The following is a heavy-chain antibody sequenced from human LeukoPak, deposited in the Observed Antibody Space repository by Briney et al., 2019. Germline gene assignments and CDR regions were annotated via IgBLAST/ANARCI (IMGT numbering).Heavy chain of an antibody. Sequence: SETLSLTCTVSGGSLSTYYWNWIRQPPGKGLEWIRYIYYSGSTNYNPSLKSRIAISVDTSKKQFSLRLSSVTAADTAVYYCARQYDILTGFDYWGQGTLVTVSS. J-gene: IGHJ4*02. CDR1: GGSLSTYY. V-gene: IGHV4-59*08. CDR3: ARQYDILTGFDY. CDR2: IYYSGST. D-gene: IGHD3-9*01.